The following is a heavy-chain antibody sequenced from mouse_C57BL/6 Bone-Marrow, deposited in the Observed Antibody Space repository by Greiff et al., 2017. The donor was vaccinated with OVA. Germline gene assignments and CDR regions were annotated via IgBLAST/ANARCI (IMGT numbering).Heavy chain of an antibody. CDR2: INPSNGGT. Sequence: QVQLQQPGPELVKPGASVKLSCKASGYTFTSYWMHWVKQRPGQGLEWIGNINPSNGGTNYNEKFKSKATLTVDKSSSTAYMQLSSLTSEDSAVYYCAREGSWRLRRPGYWGQGTTLTVSS. CDR3: AREGSWRLRRPGY. D-gene: IGHD2-4*01. J-gene: IGHJ2*01. CDR1: GYTFTSYW. V-gene: IGHV1-53*01.